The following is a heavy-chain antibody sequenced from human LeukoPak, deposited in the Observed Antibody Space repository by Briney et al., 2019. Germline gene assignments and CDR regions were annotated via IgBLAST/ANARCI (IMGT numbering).Heavy chain of an antibody. CDR3: AKGDNAYYYDSSGYPNWFDP. D-gene: IGHD3-22*01. V-gene: IGHV3-23*01. Sequence: GGSLRLSCAASGLTFSSYVMSWVRQAPGKGLEWVSAITGSGGSTYYADSVKGRFTISRDNSKNTLYLQMNSLRAEDTAVYYCAKGDNAYYYDSSGYPNWFDPWGQGTLVTVSS. CDR1: GLTFSSYV. CDR2: ITGSGGST. J-gene: IGHJ5*02.